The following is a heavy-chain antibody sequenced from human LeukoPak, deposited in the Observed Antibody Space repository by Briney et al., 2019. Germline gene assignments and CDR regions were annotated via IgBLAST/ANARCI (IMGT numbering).Heavy chain of an antibody. Sequence: TASETLSLTCTVSGGSISSYYWSWIRQRPGKGLEWIGYIYYSGSTNYNPSLKSRVTISVDTSKNQFSLKLSSVTAADTAVYYCARLYSSSSRVPYMDVWGKGTTVTVSS. CDR3: ARLYSSSSRVPYMDV. J-gene: IGHJ6*03. D-gene: IGHD6-6*01. CDR2: IYYSGST. V-gene: IGHV4-59*01. CDR1: GGSISSYY.